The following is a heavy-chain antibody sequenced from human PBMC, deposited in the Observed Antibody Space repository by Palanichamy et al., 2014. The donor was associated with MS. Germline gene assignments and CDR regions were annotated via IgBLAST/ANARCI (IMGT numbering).Heavy chain of an antibody. CDR1: GFTFSHAW. Sequence: EVQLVESGGGLVRPGGSLRLSCAVSGFTFSHAWMNWVRQAPGKGLDWVGRIKHRDAGGTTDYSAPVKGRFTISRDDSENTLFLQMSSLTDEDTGVYYCTRNIWSDVWGQGTLVTVSS. J-gene: IGHJ5*02. CDR3: TRNIWSDV. CDR2: IKHRDAGGTT. V-gene: IGHV3-15*07.